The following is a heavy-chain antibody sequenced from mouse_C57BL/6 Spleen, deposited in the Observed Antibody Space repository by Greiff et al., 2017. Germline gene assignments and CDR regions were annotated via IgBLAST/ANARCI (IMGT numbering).Heavy chain of an antibody. CDR2: ISYDGSN. Sequence: EVKLQESGPGLVKPSQSLSLTCSVTGYSITSGYYWNWIRQFPGNKLEWMGYISYDGSNNYNPSLKNRISITRDTSKNQFFLKLNSVTTEDTATYYCARDGGVYGSSPYFDYWGQGTTLTVSS. CDR1: GYSITSGYY. V-gene: IGHV3-6*01. J-gene: IGHJ2*01. CDR3: ARDGGVYGSSPYFDY. D-gene: IGHD1-1*01.